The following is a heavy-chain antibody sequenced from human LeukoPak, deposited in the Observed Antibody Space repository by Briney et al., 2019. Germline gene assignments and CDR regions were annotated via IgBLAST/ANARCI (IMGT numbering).Heavy chain of an antibody. V-gene: IGHV1-18*01. CDR3: ARGGGDDSWFDP. J-gene: IGHJ5*02. CDR1: GYTLTELS. CDR2: ISAYNGNT. Sequence: ASVKVSCKVSGYTLTELSMHWVRQAPGQGLEWMGWISAYNGNTNYAQKLQGRVTMTTDTSTSTAYMELRSLRSDDTAVYYCARGGGDDSWFDPWGQGTLVTVSS. D-gene: IGHD2-21*02.